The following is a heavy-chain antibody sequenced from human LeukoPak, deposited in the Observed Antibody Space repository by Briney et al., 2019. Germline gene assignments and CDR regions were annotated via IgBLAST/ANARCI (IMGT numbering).Heavy chain of an antibody. CDR2: ISGSDGST. CDR1: GFTFSSYA. V-gene: IGHV3-23*01. CDR3: ASRGRIFIVPYAFDI. D-gene: IGHD3-10*01. J-gene: IGHJ3*02. Sequence: GGSLRLSCAASGFTFSSYAMSWVRQAPGKGLEWVSAISGSDGSTYYADSVKGRFTISRDNSKNTLYPQMNSLRAEDTAVYYCASRGRIFIVPYAFDIWGQGTMVTVSS.